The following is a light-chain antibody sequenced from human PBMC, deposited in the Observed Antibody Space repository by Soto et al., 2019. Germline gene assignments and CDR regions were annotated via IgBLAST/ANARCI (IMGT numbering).Light chain of an antibody. V-gene: IGKV3-15*01. J-gene: IGKJ3*01. CDR1: QSVSSN. CDR2: GAS. CDR3: QQYNNWPPT. Sequence: EIVMTQSPATLSVSPGERATLSCRASQSVSSNLAWYQQKPGQAPRLLIYGASARATGIPARFSGSGSGTEFTLTISSLQSEDFAVYYGQQYNNWPPTVGPGTKVDIK.